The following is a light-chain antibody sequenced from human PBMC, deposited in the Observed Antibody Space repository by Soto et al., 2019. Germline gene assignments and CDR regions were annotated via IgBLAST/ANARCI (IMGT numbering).Light chain of an antibody. V-gene: IGKV1-9*01. CDR3: QQLNSYPLT. CDR2: AAS. J-gene: IGKJ4*02. CDR1: QGISSY. Sequence: DMQLTQSPSFLSASVGDRVTITCRASQGISSYLAWHQQKPWKALKLLIYAASTLQSGVPSRFSGSGSGTEFTLTISSLQPEDFATESCQQLNSYPLTVGGGTKVEIK.